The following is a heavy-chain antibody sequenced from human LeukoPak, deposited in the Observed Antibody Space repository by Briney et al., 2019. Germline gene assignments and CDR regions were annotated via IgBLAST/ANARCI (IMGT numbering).Heavy chain of an antibody. CDR1: GFTFDDYG. CDR3: ASSGLYDYAWGSYRPPFDY. Sequence: GGSLRLSCAASGFTFDDYGMSWVRQAPGKGLEWVSGINWNGGSTGYADSVKGRFTISRDNAKNSLYLQMNSLRAEDTALYYCASSGLYDYAWGSYRPPFDYWGQGTLVTVSS. D-gene: IGHD3-16*02. J-gene: IGHJ4*02. CDR2: INWNGGST. V-gene: IGHV3-20*04.